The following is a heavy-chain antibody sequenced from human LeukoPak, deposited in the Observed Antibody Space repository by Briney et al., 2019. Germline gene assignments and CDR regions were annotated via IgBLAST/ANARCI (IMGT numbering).Heavy chain of an antibody. CDR2: MNPNSGNT. Sequence: ASVKVSCKASGYTFTSYDINWVRQATGQGLEWMGWMNPNSGNTGYAQKFQGRVTMTRNTSISTAYMELSSLRSEDTAVYYCARRGGGYSSSWPYYYYGMDVWGQGTTVTVSS. CDR1: GYTFTSYD. D-gene: IGHD6-13*01. V-gene: IGHV1-8*01. J-gene: IGHJ6*02. CDR3: ARRGGGYSSSWPYYYYGMDV.